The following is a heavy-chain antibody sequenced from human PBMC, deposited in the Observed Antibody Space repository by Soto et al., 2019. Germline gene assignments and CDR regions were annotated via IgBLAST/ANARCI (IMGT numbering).Heavy chain of an antibody. J-gene: IGHJ4*02. V-gene: IGHV4-59*01. D-gene: IGHD3-3*01. CDR2: IYYSGST. CDR3: AVGDPVLRFLR. CDR1: GGSISSYY. Sequence: SETLSLTCTVSGGSISSYYWSWIRQPPGKGLEWIGYIYYSGSTNYNPSLKSRVTISVDTSKNQFSLKLSSVTAADTAVYYCAVGDPVLRFLRWGQGTLVTVSS.